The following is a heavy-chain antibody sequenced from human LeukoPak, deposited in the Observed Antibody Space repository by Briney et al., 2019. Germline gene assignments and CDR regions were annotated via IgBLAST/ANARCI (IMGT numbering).Heavy chain of an antibody. CDR2: IKQDGSEK. J-gene: IGHJ5*02. D-gene: IGHD6-19*01. CDR1: GFTFSSYW. CDR3: AKEQWLVWFDP. V-gene: IGHV3-7*04. Sequence: GGSLRLSCAASGFTFSSYWMSWVRQAPGKGLEWVANIKQDGSEKYYVDSVKGRFTISRDNAKNSLYLQMNSLRAEDTAVYYCAKEQWLVWFDPWSQGTLVTVSS.